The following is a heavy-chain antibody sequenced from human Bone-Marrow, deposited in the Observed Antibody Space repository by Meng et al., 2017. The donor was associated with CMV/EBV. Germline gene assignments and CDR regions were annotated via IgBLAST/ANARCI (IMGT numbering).Heavy chain of an antibody. D-gene: IGHD2-2*01. V-gene: IGHV3-21*01. J-gene: IGHJ6*01. CDR1: GFTFSSYS. Sequence: GESLKISCAASGFTFSSYSMNWVRQAPGKGLEWVSSISSSSSYIYYADSVKGRFTISRDNAKNSLYLQMNSLRAEDTAVYYCARDCSSTSCHHSGGYYGMDVWGQGTTVTGSS. CDR2: ISSSSSYI. CDR3: ARDCSSTSCHHSGGYYGMDV.